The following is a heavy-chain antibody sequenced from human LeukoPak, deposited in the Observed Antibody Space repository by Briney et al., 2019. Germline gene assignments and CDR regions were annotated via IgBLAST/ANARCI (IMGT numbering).Heavy chain of an antibody. V-gene: IGHV3-30*18. D-gene: IGHD5-24*01. CDR3: AKALEMATMLVSPLDY. CDR1: GFTFSSYG. CDR2: ISYDGSNK. J-gene: IGHJ4*02. Sequence: PGRSLRLSCAASGFTFSSYGMHWVRQAPGKGLEWVAVISYDGSNKYYADSVKGRFTISRDNSKNTLYLQMNSLRAEDTAVYYCAKALEMATMLVSPLDYWGQGTLVTVS.